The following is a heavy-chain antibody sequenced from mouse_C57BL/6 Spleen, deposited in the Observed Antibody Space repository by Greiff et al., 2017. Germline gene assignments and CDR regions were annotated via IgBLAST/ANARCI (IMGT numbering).Heavy chain of an antibody. CDR1: GYTFTSYW. CDR3: ARSPDDYGFDY. CDR2: IHPNSGST. Sequence: QVQLQQPGAELVKPGASVKLSCKASGYTFTSYWMHWVKQRPGQGLEWIGMIHPNSGSTNYNEKFKSKATLTVDKSSSTAYMQLSSLTSEDSAVYYSARSPDDYGFDYWGQGTTLTVSS. D-gene: IGHD2-4*01. V-gene: IGHV1-64*01. J-gene: IGHJ2*01.